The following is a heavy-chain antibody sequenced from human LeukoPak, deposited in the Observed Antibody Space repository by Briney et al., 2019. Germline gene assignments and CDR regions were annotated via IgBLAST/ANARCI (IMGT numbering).Heavy chain of an antibody. Sequence: ASVKVSCKVSGYTLTELSMHWVRQAPGKGLEWMGGFDPEDGETIYAQKFRGRVTMTEDTSTDTAYMELSSLRSEDTAVYYCATGSSGSGWYANNWFDPWGQGTLVTVSS. CDR2: FDPEDGET. V-gene: IGHV1-24*01. CDR1: GYTLTELS. J-gene: IGHJ5*02. CDR3: ATGSSGSGWYANNWFDP. D-gene: IGHD6-19*01.